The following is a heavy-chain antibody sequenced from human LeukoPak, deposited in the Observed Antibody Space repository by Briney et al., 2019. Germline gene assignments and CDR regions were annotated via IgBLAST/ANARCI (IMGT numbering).Heavy chain of an antibody. Sequence: KPGGSLRLSCATSGFTFSGYTMNWVRQAPGKGLEWVSSISGSSSYIYYADSVKGRFTISRDNAKNSLYLQMGSLRDEDTAVYYCVRGRGLPAVVTIGGYWGQGTLVTVSS. CDR2: ISGSSSYI. CDR3: VRGRGLPAVVTIGGY. J-gene: IGHJ4*02. V-gene: IGHV3-21*01. D-gene: IGHD2-21*02. CDR1: GFTFSGYT.